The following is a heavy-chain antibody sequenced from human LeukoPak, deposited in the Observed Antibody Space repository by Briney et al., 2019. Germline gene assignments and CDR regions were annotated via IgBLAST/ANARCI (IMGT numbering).Heavy chain of an antibody. J-gene: IGHJ4*02. CDR3: AKDLKRYCSGGSCYYFDY. V-gene: IGHV3-9*01. CDR2: ISWNSGSI. Sequence: GRSLRLSCAASGLTFDDYAMHWVRQAPGKGLEWVSGISWNSGSIGYADSVKGRFTISRDNAKNSLYLQMNSLRAEDTALYYCAKDLKRYCSGGSCYYFDYWGQGTLVTVSS. CDR1: GLTFDDYA. D-gene: IGHD2-15*01.